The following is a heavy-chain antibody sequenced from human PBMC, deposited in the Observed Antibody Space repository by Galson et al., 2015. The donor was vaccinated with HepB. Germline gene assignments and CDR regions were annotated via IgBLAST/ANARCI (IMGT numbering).Heavy chain of an antibody. V-gene: IGHV3-11*01. J-gene: IGHJ2*01. CDR2: ISSSGSTI. D-gene: IGHD6-13*01. CDR1: GFTFSDYY. CDR3: ATPAGSMNWYFDL. Sequence: SLRLSCAASGFTFSDYYMSWIRQAPGKGLEWVSYISSSGSTIYYADSVKGRFTISRDNAKNSLYLQMNSLRAEDTAVYYCATPAGSMNWYFDLWGRGTLVTVSS.